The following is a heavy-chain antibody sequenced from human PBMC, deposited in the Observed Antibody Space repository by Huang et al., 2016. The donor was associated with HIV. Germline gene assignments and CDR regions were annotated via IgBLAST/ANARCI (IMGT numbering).Heavy chain of an antibody. J-gene: IGHJ3*01. V-gene: IGHV5-51*03. CDR3: AKGRRAFDV. CDR2: IFPFESNS. Sequence: EVQLVQSGAEVKKPGESLKISCTGSGYSFSIYWIAWVRQMPGKGLECMGIIFPFESNSTYSPSFEGHVSISVDKSINTVYLHWSSLKASDTAIYYCAKGRRAFDVWGQGTWVTVSS. CDR1: GYSFSIYW.